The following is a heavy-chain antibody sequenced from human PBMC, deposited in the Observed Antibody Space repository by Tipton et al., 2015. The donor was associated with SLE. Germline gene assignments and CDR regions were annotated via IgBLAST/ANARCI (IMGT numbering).Heavy chain of an antibody. V-gene: IGHV3-74*03. D-gene: IGHD3-22*01. J-gene: IGHJ2*01. Sequence: SLRLSCAVSGFTFSSYWMYWVRQAPGKGLVWVSGINSDGRIKMYADSVKGRFTISRDNAKNTLDLQMNTLRAEDTAVYYCARAVTDFYDSSGFTWYFDLWGRGTLVTV. CDR2: INSDGRIK. CDR1: GFTFSSYW. CDR3: ARAVTDFYDSSGFTWYFDL.